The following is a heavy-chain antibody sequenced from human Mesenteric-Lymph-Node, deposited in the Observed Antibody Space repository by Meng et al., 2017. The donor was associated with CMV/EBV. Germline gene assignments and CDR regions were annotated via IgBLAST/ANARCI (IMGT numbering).Heavy chain of an antibody. CDR3: VTGTSASSIFEY. CDR1: GFTCSNAW. CDR2: IKGKTDGGTT. V-gene: IGHV3-15*01. D-gene: IGHD2-2*01. Sequence: ACGFTCSNAWMSGVRQVPGKGLEWVGRIKGKTDGGTTDYAASVKGRFTISRDDSSNTLYLRMSSLRTEDTAVYYCVTGTSASSIFEYWGQGALVTVSS. J-gene: IGHJ4*02.